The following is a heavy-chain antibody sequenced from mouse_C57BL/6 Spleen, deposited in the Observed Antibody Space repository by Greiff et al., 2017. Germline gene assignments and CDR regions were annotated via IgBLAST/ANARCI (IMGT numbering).Heavy chain of an antibody. CDR3: ARRTETWFAY. CDR2: IDPSDSYT. J-gene: IGHJ3*01. CDR1: GYTFTSYW. V-gene: IGHV1-69*01. Sequence: VQLQQPGAELVMPGASVKLSCKASGYTFTSYWMHWVKQRPGQGLEWIGEIDPSDSYTNYNQKFKGKSTLTLDKSSSTAYMQLSSLTSEDSAVYYCARRTETWFAYWGQGTLVTVSA.